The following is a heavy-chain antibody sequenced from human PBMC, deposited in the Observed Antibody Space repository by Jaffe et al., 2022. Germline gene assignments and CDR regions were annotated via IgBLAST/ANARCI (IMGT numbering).Heavy chain of an antibody. CDR1: GFTFGDYA. J-gene: IGHJ6*03. CDR2: IRSKAYGGTT. CDR3: TREKILEWLFFDYYYMDV. V-gene: IGHV3-49*03. Sequence: EVQLVESGGGLVQPGRSLRLSCTASGFTFGDYAMSWFRQAPGKGLEWVGFIRSKAYGGTTEYAASVKGRFTISRDDSKSIAYLQMNSLKTEDTAVYYCTREKILEWLFFDYYYMDVWGKGTTVTVSS. D-gene: IGHD3-3*01.